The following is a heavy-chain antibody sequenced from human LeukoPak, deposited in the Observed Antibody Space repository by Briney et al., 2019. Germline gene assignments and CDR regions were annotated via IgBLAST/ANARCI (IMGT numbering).Heavy chain of an antibody. D-gene: IGHD5/OR15-5a*01. J-gene: IGHJ4*02. Sequence: GGSVRLSCVASGLTFSNYGMHWVRQAPGKGLEWVAVIWYDGSRKYYAGSVKGRFSISRDNSKNTLYLQMNSLRAEDTAVYYCARDRSSRVYDFWGQGILVTVSS. CDR3: ARDRSSRVYDF. CDR1: GLTFSNYG. CDR2: IWYDGSRK. V-gene: IGHV3-33*01.